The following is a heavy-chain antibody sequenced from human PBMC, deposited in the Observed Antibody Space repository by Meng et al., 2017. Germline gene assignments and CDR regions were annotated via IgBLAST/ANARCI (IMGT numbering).Heavy chain of an antibody. D-gene: IGHD3-10*01. Sequence: HLQLQESGSGLVKPSQTLSLTCAVSGGSVSSGGYTWNWIRQPPGKGLEWIGYIFHSGTTYYNPSLESRVTTSIDTYKNQFSLKVTSATAADTAVYYCARGYGGLDYWGQGTLVTVSS. CDR1: GGSVSSGGYT. CDR3: ARGYGGLDY. CDR2: IFHSGTT. J-gene: IGHJ4*02. V-gene: IGHV4-30-2*01.